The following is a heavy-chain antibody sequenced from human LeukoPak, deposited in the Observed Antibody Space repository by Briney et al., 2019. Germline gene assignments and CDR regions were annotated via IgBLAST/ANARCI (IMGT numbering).Heavy chain of an antibody. CDR3: ATELQYSGSYYY. CDR2: MNPNSGNT. V-gene: IGHV1-8*01. D-gene: IGHD1-26*01. CDR1: GYTFTSYD. J-gene: IGHJ4*02. Sequence: ASVKVSCKASGYTFTSYDINWVRQATGQGLEWMGWMNPNSGNTGYAQKFQGRVTTTRNTSISTAYMELSSLRSEDTAVYYCATELQYSGSYYYWGQGTLVTVSS.